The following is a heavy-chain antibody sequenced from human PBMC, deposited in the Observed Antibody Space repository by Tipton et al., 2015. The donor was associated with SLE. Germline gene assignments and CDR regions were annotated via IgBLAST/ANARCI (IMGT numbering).Heavy chain of an antibody. V-gene: IGHV4-39*07. Sequence: TLSLTCTVSGGSVSTSRYYWGWIRQPPGQGLEWIGNIFFNGNTYHTPSLKSRATISIDMSRNQFSLRLNFVTAADTAVYYCVRQPPGGGPGYQYDMDVWGQGTAVTVSS. J-gene: IGHJ6*02. D-gene: IGHD1-14*01. CDR1: GGSVSTSRYY. CDR3: VRQPPGGGPGYQYDMDV. CDR2: IFFNGNT.